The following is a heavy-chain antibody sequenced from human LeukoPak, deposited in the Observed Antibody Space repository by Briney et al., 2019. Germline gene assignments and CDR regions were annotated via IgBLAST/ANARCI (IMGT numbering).Heavy chain of an antibody. V-gene: IGHV1-18*01. D-gene: IGHD5-12*01. CDR1: GYTFTSYG. J-gene: IGHJ4*02. Sequence: ASVKVSCKASGYTFTSYGISWVRQAPGQGLEWMGWISAYNGNTNYAQKLQGRVTMTTDTSTSTAYMELRSLRSEDTAVYYCARGTPYSGYDLHYFDYWGQGTLVTVSS. CDR2: ISAYNGNT. CDR3: ARGTPYSGYDLHYFDY.